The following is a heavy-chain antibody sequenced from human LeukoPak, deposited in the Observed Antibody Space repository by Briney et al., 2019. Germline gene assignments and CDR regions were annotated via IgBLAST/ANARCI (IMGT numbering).Heavy chain of an antibody. CDR2: INVDGSIK. CDR3: AREGRGDY. J-gene: IGHJ4*02. CDR1: GFNFSTYW. Sequence: GSLRLSCAASGFNFSTYWMSWVRQAPGRGLEWVANINVDGSIKYYVDSVKGRFTISRDNAKNSLYLQMNSLRAEDTAVYYCAREGRGDYWGQGILVTVSS. V-gene: IGHV3-7*04.